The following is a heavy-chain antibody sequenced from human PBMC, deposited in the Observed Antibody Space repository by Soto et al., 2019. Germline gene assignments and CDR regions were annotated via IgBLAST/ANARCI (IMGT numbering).Heavy chain of an antibody. CDR2: INPNSGGT. Sequence: ASVKVSCKASGYTFTGYYMHWVRQAPGQGLEWMGWINPNSGGTNYAQKFQGRVTMTRDTSISTAHMELSRLRSDDTAVYYCARGIAYYDILTGYWTNYVGNYWGQGTLVTVSS. J-gene: IGHJ4*02. D-gene: IGHD3-9*01. V-gene: IGHV1-2*02. CDR1: GYTFTGYY. CDR3: ARGIAYYDILTGYWTNYVGNY.